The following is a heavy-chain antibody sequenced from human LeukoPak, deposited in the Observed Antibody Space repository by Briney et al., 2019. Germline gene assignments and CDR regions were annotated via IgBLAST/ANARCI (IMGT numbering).Heavy chain of an antibody. J-gene: IGHJ4*02. CDR3: ARQDCSGGSCRFDY. D-gene: IGHD2-15*01. CDR1: GYSFTTFW. CDR2: IYPGDSET. V-gene: IGHV5-51*01. Sequence: GESLEISCKGSGYSFTTFWIAWVRQMPGKGLELMGIIYPGDSETIYNPSFQGQVSISADRSVSTAYLQWSSLKASDTAMYYCARQDCSGGSCRFDYWGQGTLVTVSS.